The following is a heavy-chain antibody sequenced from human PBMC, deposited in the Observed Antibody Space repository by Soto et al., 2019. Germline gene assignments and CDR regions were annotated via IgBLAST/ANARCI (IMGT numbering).Heavy chain of an antibody. Sequence: EVQLAESGGDLVQPGGSLRLTCEASGFTFSSYYMYWVRQAPGKGLMWVSRLNGDGTSTNYADFVEGRFTISRDNAKNTVYLQMNSLRVEDTAVYFCARSVNGRFEYWGQGTLVTVSS. J-gene: IGHJ4*02. V-gene: IGHV3-74*01. CDR2: LNGDGTST. CDR1: GFTFSSYY. CDR3: ARSVNGRFEY. D-gene: IGHD2-8*01.